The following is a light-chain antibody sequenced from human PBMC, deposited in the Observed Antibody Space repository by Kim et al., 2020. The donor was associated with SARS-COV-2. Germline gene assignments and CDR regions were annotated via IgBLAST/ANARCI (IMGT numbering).Light chain of an antibody. CDR2: QDS. J-gene: IGLJ2*01. Sequence: SVSPGQTASITCSGDKLGDKYACWYQQKPGQSPVRVIYQDSKRPSGIPERFSCSNCGNTATLTISGTQAMDEGDYYCQAWDSSTVVFGGGTQLTVL. CDR3: QAWDSSTVV. V-gene: IGLV3-1*01. CDR1: KLGDKY.